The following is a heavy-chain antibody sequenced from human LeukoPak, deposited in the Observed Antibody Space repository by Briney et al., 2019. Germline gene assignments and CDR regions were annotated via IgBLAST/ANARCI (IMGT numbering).Heavy chain of an antibody. D-gene: IGHD2-2*01. CDR3: ARRLTQYDCFDP. CDR2: TYYRSTWYN. CDR1: GDSVSSNSVT. V-gene: IGHV6-1*01. Sequence: SQTLSLTCAISGDSVSSNSVTWNWIGQSPSRGLEWLGRTYYRSTWYNDYAVSVRGRITVNPDTSKNQFSLHLNSVTPEDTAVYYCARRLTQYDCFDPWGQGILVTVSS. J-gene: IGHJ5*02.